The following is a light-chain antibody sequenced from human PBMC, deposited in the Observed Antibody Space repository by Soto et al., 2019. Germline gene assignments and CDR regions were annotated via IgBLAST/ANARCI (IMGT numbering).Light chain of an antibody. V-gene: IGLV1-44*01. CDR3: AAWDGSLKGVV. CDR2: IDN. CDR1: SSNIGSHT. J-gene: IGLJ2*01. Sequence: LTQPPSASGTPGQRVTFSCSGSSSNIGSHTVNWYQQFPGTAPKLLIYIDNRRPSGAPDRFSGSKSGTSASLAISGLQSEDEADYYCAAWDGSLKGVVFGGGTKLTVL.